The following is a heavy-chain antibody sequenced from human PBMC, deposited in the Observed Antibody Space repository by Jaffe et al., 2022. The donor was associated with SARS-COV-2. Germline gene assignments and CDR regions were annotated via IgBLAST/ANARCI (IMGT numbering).Heavy chain of an antibody. V-gene: IGHV4-39*01. CDR3: ARNHKPLYSVHNWFDP. CDR1: GGSISSSSYY. J-gene: IGHJ5*02. CDR2: IYYSGST. Sequence: QLQLQESGPGLVKPSETLSLTCTVSGGSISSSSYYWGWIRQPPGKGLEWIGSIYYSGSTYYNPSLKSRVTISVDTSKNQFSLKLSSVTAADTAVYYCARNHKPLYSVHNWFDPWGQGTLVTVSS. D-gene: IGHD1-26*01.